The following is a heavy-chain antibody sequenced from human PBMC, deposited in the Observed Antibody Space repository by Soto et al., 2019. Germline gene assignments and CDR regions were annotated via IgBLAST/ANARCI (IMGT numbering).Heavy chain of an antibody. D-gene: IGHD3-10*01. CDR1: GGSISSSSYY. CDR3: ARRGSGSYSDY. CDR2: IYYSGST. V-gene: IGHV4-39*01. Sequence: QLQLQESGPGLVKPSETLSLTCTVSGGSISSSSYYWGWIRQPPGKGLEWIGSIYYSGSTYYNPSLKGRVTISVDTSKNQFSLKLSPVTAADTAVYYCARRGSGSYSDYWGQGTLVTVSS. J-gene: IGHJ4*02.